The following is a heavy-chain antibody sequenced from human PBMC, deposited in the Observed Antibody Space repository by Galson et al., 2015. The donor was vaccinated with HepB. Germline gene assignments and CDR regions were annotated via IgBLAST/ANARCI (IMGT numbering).Heavy chain of an antibody. CDR3: ARQMFSSGWSGDFDY. CDR2: ISAYNGNT. D-gene: IGHD6-19*01. CDR1: GYTFTSYG. Sequence: SVKVSCKASGYTFTSYGISWARQAPGQGLEWMGWISAYNGNTNYAQKFQGRVTMTRNTSISTAYMELSSLRSEDTAVYYCARQMFSSGWSGDFDYWGQGTLVTVSS. V-gene: IGHV1-18*04. J-gene: IGHJ4*02.